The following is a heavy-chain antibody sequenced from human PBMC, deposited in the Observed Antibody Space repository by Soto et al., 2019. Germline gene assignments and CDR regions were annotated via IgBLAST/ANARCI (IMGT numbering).Heavy chain of an antibody. Sequence: SETLSLTCTLSGGSISSSSYYWGWIRQPPGKGLEWIGSIYYSGSTYYNPSLKSRVTISVDTSKNQFSLKLSSVTAADTAVYYCARTIRIAAAGTYADYWGQGTLVTVSS. V-gene: IGHV4-39*01. J-gene: IGHJ4*02. CDR1: GGSISSSSYY. CDR2: IYYSGST. D-gene: IGHD6-13*01. CDR3: ARTIRIAAAGTYADY.